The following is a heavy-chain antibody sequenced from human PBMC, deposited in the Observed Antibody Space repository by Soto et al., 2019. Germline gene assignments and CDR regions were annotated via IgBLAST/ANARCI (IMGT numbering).Heavy chain of an antibody. Sequence: GGSLRLSCAASGFTFSSYGMHWVRQAPGKGLEWVAVIWYDGSNKYYADSVKGRFTISRDNSKNTLYLQMNSLRAEDTAVYYCASHTMIVVVRPPRPYYFDYWGQGTLVTVSS. CDR1: GFTFSSYG. CDR3: ASHTMIVVVRPPRPYYFDY. V-gene: IGHV3-33*01. J-gene: IGHJ4*02. D-gene: IGHD3-22*01. CDR2: IWYDGSNK.